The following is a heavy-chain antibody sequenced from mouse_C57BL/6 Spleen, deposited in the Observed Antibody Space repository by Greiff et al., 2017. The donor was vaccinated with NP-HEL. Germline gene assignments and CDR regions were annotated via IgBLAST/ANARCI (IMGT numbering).Heavy chain of an antibody. CDR3: ARVGGSSYLAYFEV. CDR2: ISDGGSYN. V-gene: IGHV5-4*03. Sequence: EVKLQESGGGLVKPGGSLKLSCAASGFTFSSYAMSWVRQTPEKRLEWVATISDGGSYNYYPDNVQGRFTISRDNAKSNLYLQMSHLKSEDTAMYYCARVGGSSYLAYFEVWGTGATVTVSS. J-gene: IGHJ1*03. CDR1: GFTFSSYA. D-gene: IGHD1-1*01.